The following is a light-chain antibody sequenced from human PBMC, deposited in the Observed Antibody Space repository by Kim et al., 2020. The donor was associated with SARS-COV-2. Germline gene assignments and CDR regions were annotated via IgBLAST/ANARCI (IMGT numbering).Light chain of an antibody. Sequence: EIVLTQSPATLSLSPGERVTLSCRASQSVSSYLAWFQQKRGQAPRLLIYAAFNRATGIPAKFSGSGSGTDFTLTISSLQPEDFAVYYCQQRSNWPWTFGQGTKVDIK. CDR2: AAF. V-gene: IGKV3-11*01. CDR1: QSVSSY. CDR3: QQRSNWPWT. J-gene: IGKJ1*01.